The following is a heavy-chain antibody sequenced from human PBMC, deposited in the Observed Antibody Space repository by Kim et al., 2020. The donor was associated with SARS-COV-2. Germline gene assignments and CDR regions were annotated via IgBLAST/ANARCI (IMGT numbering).Heavy chain of an antibody. Sequence: SVRGRFTISRENSKNTLYLQMDRLRVEDTAVYYCAKDLLYVPGRGYFDSWGQGVLVTVSS. J-gene: IGHJ4*02. CDR3: AKDLLYVPGRGYFDS. D-gene: IGHD3-10*01. V-gene: IGHV3-23*01.